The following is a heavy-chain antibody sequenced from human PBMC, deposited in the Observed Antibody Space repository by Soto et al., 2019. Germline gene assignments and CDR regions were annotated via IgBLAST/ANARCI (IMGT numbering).Heavy chain of an antibody. Sequence: QVQLVQSGAEVKRPGASVKVSCKASGYSFTSHGLHWVRQAPGQGLEWMGWINGGNGNTKYSPKFQGRVTITRDTXXSXAXXELRSLRSEDTAVYYCARLTVEPTRGGRDLDYFDYWGQGTLVTVSS. V-gene: IGHV1-3*01. CDR2: INGGNGNT. CDR1: GYSFTSHG. CDR3: ARLTVEPTRGGRDLDYFDY. J-gene: IGHJ4*02. D-gene: IGHD1-26*01.